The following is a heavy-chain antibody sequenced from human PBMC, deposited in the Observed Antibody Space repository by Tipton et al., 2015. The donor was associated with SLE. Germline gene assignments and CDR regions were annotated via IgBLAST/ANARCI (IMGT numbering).Heavy chain of an antibody. CDR2: IWYDGDNK. CDR1: GFHFSTYG. CDR3: AKSRTAAGMDSAVWSFDL. J-gene: IGHJ2*01. D-gene: IGHD6-13*01. Sequence: SLRLSCAASGFHFSTYGMHWVRQAPGKGPEWVALIWYDGDNKYYADSVKGRFTISRDTSKNTVYLQMNSLRPEDTAMYYCAKSRTAAGMDSAVWSFDLWGRGTLVTVSS. V-gene: IGHV3-30*02.